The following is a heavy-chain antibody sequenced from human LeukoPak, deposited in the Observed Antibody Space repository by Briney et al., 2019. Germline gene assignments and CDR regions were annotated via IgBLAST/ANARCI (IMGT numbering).Heavy chain of an antibody. CDR1: GGSISSYF. Sequence: SETLSLTCTVSGGSISSYFWSWIRQPAGEGLEWVGRIYNSGTTSYNASPKCRVTMSVDTSKNQCSLKLSSVAAEDTAVYYGARDRGSGIDYWGQGTLVTVSS. J-gene: IGHJ4*02. D-gene: IGHD3-10*01. CDR2: IYNSGTT. V-gene: IGHV4-4*07. CDR3: ARDRGSGIDY.